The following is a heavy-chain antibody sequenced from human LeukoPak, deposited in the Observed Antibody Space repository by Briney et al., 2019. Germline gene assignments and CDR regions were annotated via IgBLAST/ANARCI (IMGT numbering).Heavy chain of an antibody. Sequence: ASVKVSCKASGGTFTSYDINWVRQATGQGLEWMGWMNPNSGNTGYAQKFQGRVTITRNTSISTAYMELSSLRSEDTAVYYCVRGRLPGLFDYWGQGTLVTVSS. V-gene: IGHV1-8*03. CDR2: MNPNSGNT. CDR1: GGTFTSYD. CDR3: VRGRLPGLFDY. J-gene: IGHJ4*02. D-gene: IGHD5-18*01.